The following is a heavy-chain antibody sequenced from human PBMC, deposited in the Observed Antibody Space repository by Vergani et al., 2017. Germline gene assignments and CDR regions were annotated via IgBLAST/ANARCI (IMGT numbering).Heavy chain of an antibody. D-gene: IGHD3-10*01. V-gene: IGHV3-30*03. J-gene: IGHJ3*02. CDR2: ISYDGNKK. CDR1: GFPFSDYG. CDR3: VRDQVTMLRGSDALDI. Sequence: QVQLVESGGGEVQPGRSLRLSCSAAGFPFSDYGVHWVRQAPGKGLEWVSVISYDGNKKNYADSVKGRFTISRDDSKSIAYLQMNNLQTEDTAMYYCVRDQVTMLRGSDALDIWGQGTMVTVSS.